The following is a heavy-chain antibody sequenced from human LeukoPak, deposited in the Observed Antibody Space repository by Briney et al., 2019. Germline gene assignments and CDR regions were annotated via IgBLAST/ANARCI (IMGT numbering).Heavy chain of an antibody. CDR2: ISSSGSTI. CDR3: ARELWFGELWHFDY. D-gene: IGHD3-10*01. J-gene: IGHJ4*02. Sequence: PGGSLRLSCAASGFTFSSYEMNWVRQAPGKGLEWVSYISSSGSTIYYADSVKGRFTISRDNAKNSLYLQMNSLRAEDTAVYYCARELWFGELWHFDYWGQGTLVTVSS. CDR1: GFTFSSYE. V-gene: IGHV3-48*03.